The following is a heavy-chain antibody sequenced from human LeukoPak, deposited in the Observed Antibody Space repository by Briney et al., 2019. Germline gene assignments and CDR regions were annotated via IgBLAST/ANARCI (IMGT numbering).Heavy chain of an antibody. CDR3: ARIWFGELTYGMDV. J-gene: IGHJ6*02. D-gene: IGHD3-10*01. V-gene: IGHV1-18*01. CDR2: ISAYNDNT. Sequence: GASVKVSCKASGYTFTSYCISWVRQAPGQGLEWMGWISAYNDNTNYAQKLQGRVTMTTDTSTSTAYMELRSLRSDDTAVYYCARIWFGELTYGMDVWGQGTTVTVSS. CDR1: GYTFTSYC.